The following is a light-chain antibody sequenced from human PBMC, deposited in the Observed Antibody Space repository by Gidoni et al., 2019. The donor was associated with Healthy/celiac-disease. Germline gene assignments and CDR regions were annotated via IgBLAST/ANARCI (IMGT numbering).Light chain of an antibody. V-gene: IGLV4-69*01. Sequence: QLVLTQSPSASASLGASVKLTCTLSSGHSSYAIAGHQQQPEKGPRYVMKLNRDGSHSKGDGIPDRFSGSSSGAERYLTSSSLQSEDEADYYWQTGGTGIRVFGGGTKLTV. J-gene: IGLJ3*02. CDR3: QTGGTGIRV. CDR2: LNRDGSH. CDR1: SGHSSYA.